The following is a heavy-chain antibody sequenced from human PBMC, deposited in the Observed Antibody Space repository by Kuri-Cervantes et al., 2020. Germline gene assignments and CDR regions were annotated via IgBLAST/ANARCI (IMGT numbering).Heavy chain of an antibody. D-gene: IGHD3-10*01. CDR2: ISWNSGSI. CDR3: AKEGVWFGEFFGFDY. CDR1: GFTVSSNY. V-gene: IGHV3-23*01. J-gene: IGHJ4*02. Sequence: GESLKISCAASGFTVSSNYMSWVRQAPGKGLEWVSGISWNSGSIGYADSVKGRFTISRDNSKNTLYLQMNSLRAEDTAVYYCAKEGVWFGEFFGFDYWGQGTLVTVSS.